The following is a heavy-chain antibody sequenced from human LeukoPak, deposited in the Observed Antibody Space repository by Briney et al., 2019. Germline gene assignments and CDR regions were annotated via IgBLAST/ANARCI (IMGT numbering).Heavy chain of an antibody. J-gene: IGHJ4*02. CDR1: GYTFTGYY. V-gene: IGHV7-4-1*02. Sequence: ASVKVSCKTSGYTFTGYYMHWVRRAPGQGLEWVGWINTNTGNPTYAQGFTGRFVFSLDTSVSTAYLQISSLKAEDTAVYYCARAAYYGSGSYPDYWGQGTLVTVSS. D-gene: IGHD3-10*01. CDR2: INTNTGNP. CDR3: ARAAYYGSGSYPDY.